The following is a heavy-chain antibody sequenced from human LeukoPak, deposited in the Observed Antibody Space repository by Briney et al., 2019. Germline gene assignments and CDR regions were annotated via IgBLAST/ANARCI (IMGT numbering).Heavy chain of an antibody. Sequence: PGRSLRLSCAASGFTFSTYAIHWVRQAPGKGLEWVAVISHDGSNKYYADSVKGRFTISRDNSKNTLYLQMNSLRAEDTTVYYCARGLPGVGRYYYYGMDVWAKGPRSPSP. CDR3: ARGLPGVGRYYYYGMDV. CDR1: GFTFSTYA. J-gene: IGHJ6*02. D-gene: IGHD3-10*01. V-gene: IGHV3-30*04. CDR2: ISHDGSNK.